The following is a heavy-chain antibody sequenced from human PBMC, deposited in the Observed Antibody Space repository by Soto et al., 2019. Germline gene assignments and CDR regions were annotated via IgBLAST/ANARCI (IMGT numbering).Heavy chain of an antibody. CDR1: GGSFSGYY. V-gene: IGHV4-34*01. D-gene: IGHD3-3*01. CDR2: INHSGST. J-gene: IGHJ5*02. CDR3: AAHLEEGWITIFGVVISSGGWFDP. Sequence: SSETLSLTCAVYGGSFSGYYWSWIRQPPGKGLEWIGEINHSGSTNYNPSLKSRVTISVDTSKNQFSLKLSSVTAADTAVYYCAAHLEEGWITIFGVVISSGGWFDPWGQGTLVTVSS.